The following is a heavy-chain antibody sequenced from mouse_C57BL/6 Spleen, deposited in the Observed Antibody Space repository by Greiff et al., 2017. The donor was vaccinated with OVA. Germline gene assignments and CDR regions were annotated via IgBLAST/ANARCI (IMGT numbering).Heavy chain of an antibody. J-gene: IGHJ3*01. CDR2: ISSGSSTI. CDR3: GSGGGVH. CDR1: GFTFSDYG. Sequence: EVHLVESGGGLVKPGGSLKLSCAASGFTFSDYGMHWVRQAPEKGLEWVAYISSGSSTIYYADTVKGRFTISRDNAKNTLFLQMPSLRSEDTAKYYCGSGGGVHWGQGTLVTVSA. D-gene: IGHD3-1*01. V-gene: IGHV5-17*01.